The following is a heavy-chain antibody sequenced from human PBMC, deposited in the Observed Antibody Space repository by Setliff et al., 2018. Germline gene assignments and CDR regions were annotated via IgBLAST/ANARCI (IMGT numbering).Heavy chain of an antibody. J-gene: IGHJ3*01. Sequence: GGSLRLSCAASGFTFSDHYMDWVRQAPGKGLEWVGRSRNKGNSYSTEYAASVKGRFTISRDDSKNSLYLQMNSLKTEDTAVYYCTRARDRSGSSCYNGFDVWGQGTMVTVS. CDR1: GFTFSDHY. D-gene: IGHD2-2*02. CDR2: SRNKGNSYST. CDR3: TRARDRSGSSCYNGFDV. V-gene: IGHV3-72*01.